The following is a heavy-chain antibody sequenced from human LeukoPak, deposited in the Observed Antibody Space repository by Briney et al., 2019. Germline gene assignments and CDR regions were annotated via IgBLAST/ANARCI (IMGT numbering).Heavy chain of an antibody. V-gene: IGHV4-4*07. CDR1: GGSISNYY. J-gene: IGHJ5*02. CDR3: ARDTYSNTYYWFDP. Sequence: SETLSLTCTVSGGSISNYYWSWIRQPAGKGLEWIGRIYTSGNTNYNPSLKKRVTMSVDTSKNHFYLRLSSVTAADTAVYYCARDTYSNTYYWFDPWGQGTLVTVSS. D-gene: IGHD6-13*01. CDR2: IYTSGNT.